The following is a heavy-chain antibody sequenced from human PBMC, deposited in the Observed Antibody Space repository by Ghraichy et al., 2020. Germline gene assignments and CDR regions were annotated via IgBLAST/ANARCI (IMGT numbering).Heavy chain of an antibody. CDR1: GYSISSGYY. CDR3: ARDPRNFGH. CDR2: IYHSGST. J-gene: IGHJ5*02. V-gene: IGHV4-38-2*02. Sequence: SETLSLICSVSGYSISSGYYWGWIRQPPGKGLEWIGSIYHSGSTYYNPTLKSRVTMSVDTSKNQFSLNLTSVTAADTAVYYCARDPRNFGHWGQGTLVTVSS. D-gene: IGHD1-1*01.